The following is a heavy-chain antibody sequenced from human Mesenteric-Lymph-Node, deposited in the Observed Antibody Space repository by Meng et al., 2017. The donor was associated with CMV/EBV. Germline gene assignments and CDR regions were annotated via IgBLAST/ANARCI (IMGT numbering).Heavy chain of an antibody. J-gene: IGHJ6*02. D-gene: IGHD2/OR15-2a*01. CDR2: INHSGST. V-gene: IGHV4-34*01. Sequence: SETLSLTCAVYGGSFRGYSWNWIRQPPGRGLEWIGEINHSGSTNYNPSLKSRATISGDTPTKQFSLKLSSVTAADTAVYYCAREQSSFFYVEDYYYNGMDVWGQGTTVTVSS. CDR3: AREQSSFFYVEDYYYNGMDV. CDR1: GGSFRGYS.